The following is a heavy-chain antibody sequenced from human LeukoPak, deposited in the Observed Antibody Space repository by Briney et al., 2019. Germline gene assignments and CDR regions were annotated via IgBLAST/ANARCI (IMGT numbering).Heavy chain of an antibody. CDR1: GFTFSSYS. D-gene: IGHD6-19*01. CDR2: ISSSSYI. V-gene: IGHV3-21*01. J-gene: IGHJ4*02. Sequence: GGSLRLSCAASGFTFSSYSMNWVRQAPGKGLEWVSSISSSSYIYYADSVKGRFTISRDNAKNSLYLQMNSLRAEDTAVYYCARDLGRAAVANFDYWGQGTLVTVSS. CDR3: ARDLGRAAVANFDY.